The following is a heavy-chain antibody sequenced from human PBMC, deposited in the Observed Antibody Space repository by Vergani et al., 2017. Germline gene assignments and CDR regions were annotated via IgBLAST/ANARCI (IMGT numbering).Heavy chain of an antibody. CDR1: GYSFTSYW. V-gene: IGHV5-51*01. CDR3: ARLGCSSTSCSDYYGMDV. Sequence: EVQLVQSGAEVKKPGASLKISCKGSGYSFTSYWIGWVRQMPGKGLEWMGIIYPGDSDTRYSPSFQGQVTISADKSISTAYLQWSSLKASDTAMYYCARLGCSSTSCSDYYGMDVWGQGTTVTVSS. D-gene: IGHD2-2*01. J-gene: IGHJ6*02. CDR2: IYPGDSDT.